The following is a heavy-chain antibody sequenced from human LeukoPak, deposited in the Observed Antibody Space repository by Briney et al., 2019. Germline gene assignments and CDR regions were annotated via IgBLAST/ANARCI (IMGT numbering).Heavy chain of an antibody. J-gene: IGHJ5*02. V-gene: IGHV3-21*01. Sequence: GGSLRLSCAASGFTFSSYAMSWVRQAPGKGLEWVSSISSSSSYIYYADSVKGRFTNSRDNAKNSLYLQMNSLRAEDTAVYYCARDLEGSPSWGQGTLVTVSS. CDR1: GFTFSSYA. D-gene: IGHD5-24*01. CDR3: ARDLEGSPS. CDR2: ISSSSSYI.